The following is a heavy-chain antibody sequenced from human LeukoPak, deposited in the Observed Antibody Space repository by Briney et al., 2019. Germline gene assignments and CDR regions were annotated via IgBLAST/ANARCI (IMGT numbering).Heavy chain of an antibody. CDR1: GFTFSSYG. J-gene: IGHJ6*02. V-gene: IGHV3-30*03. D-gene: IGHD6-6*01. CDR3: AGQLVIDHMRQYYYYGMDV. Sequence: GGSLRLSCAASGFTFSSYGMHWVRQAPGKGLEWVAVISYGGSNKYYADSVKGRFTISRGNSKNTLYLQMNSLRAEDTAVYYCAGQLVIDHMRQYYYYGMDVWGQGTLVTVSS. CDR2: ISYGGSNK.